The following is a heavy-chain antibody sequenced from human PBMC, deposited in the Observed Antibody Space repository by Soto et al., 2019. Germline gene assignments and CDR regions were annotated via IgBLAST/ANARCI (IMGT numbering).Heavy chain of an antibody. CDR2: ISHDGSNT. CDR3: AKDWGSSGWFNWFDP. J-gene: IGHJ5*02. D-gene: IGHD6-19*01. V-gene: IGHV3-30*18. Sequence: QVQLVESGGGVVQPGRSLRLSCVASGFTLSNTGMHWVRQAPGKGLEWVAMISHDGSNTYYGDSVKGRFTISRDNSCNTLYLQMDSLRPEDTSVYYCAKDWGSSGWFNWFDPWGQGTLVTVSS. CDR1: GFTLSNTG.